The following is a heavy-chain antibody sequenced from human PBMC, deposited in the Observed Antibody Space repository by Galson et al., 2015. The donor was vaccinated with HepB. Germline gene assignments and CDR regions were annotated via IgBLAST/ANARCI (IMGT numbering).Heavy chain of an antibody. J-gene: IGHJ3*02. V-gene: IGHV4-39*01. CDR2: IYYSGST. CDR3: AKGADGLGWSAFDI. CDR1: GGSISSSGYY. Sequence: SETLSLTCTVSGGSISSSGYYWGWIRQPPGKGLGWIGSIYYSGSTYYNPSLKSRVTISVDTSKNQFSLQLTSVTAADTAVYYRAKGADGLGWSAFDIWGQGTMVTVSS. D-gene: IGHD3-16*01.